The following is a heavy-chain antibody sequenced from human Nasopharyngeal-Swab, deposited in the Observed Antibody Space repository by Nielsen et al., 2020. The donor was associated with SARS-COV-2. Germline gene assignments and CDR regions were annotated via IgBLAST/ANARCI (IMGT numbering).Heavy chain of an antibody. CDR3: ASAVTGPLY. V-gene: IGHV3-53*01. CDR2: IYSSGSI. J-gene: IGHJ1*01. Sequence: GRSLKISCAASGFNVSNNYMTWVRQAPGKGLEWVSIIYSSGSIYHADSVKGRFIISRDTSKNTLSLRMNSLRVEDTAVYYCASAVTGPLYWGQGTLVTVSS. CDR1: GFNVSNNY. D-gene: IGHD4-11*01.